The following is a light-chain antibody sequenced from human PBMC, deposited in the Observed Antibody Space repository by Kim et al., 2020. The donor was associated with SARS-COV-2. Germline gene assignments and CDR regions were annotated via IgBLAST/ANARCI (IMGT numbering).Light chain of an antibody. CDR3: SSFTSGGTLVL. CDR2: EVT. J-gene: IGLJ2*01. V-gene: IGLV2-18*02. Sequence: IACTGTGNAVGGYRRVSWYRHAPPPPPPHLIIYEVTNRPSGDPDSFSGSASGNTAALTSSGLQTEDEGDYYCSSFTSGGTLVLFGGGTKVTVL. CDR1: GNAVGGYRR.